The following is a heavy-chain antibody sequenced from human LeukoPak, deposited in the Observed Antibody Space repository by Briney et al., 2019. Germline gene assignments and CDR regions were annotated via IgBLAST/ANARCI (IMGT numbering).Heavy chain of an antibody. CDR3: ARDLPLGELRTLVEY. CDR2: IYSGGST. V-gene: IGHV3-53*01. J-gene: IGHJ4*02. D-gene: IGHD1-26*01. CDR1: GFTVSSNY. Sequence: PGGSLRLSCAASGFTVSSNYMSWVRQAPGKGLEWVSVIYSGGSTYYADSVKGRFTISRDNSKNTLYLQMNSLRAEDTAVYYCARDLPLGELRTLVEYWGQGTLVTVSS.